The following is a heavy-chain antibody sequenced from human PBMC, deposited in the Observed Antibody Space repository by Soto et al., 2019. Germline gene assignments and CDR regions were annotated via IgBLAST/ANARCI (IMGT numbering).Heavy chain of an antibody. CDR2: IYYSGST. J-gene: IGHJ4*02. CDR3: AIKYEYVDY. D-gene: IGHD3-16*01. CDR1: GGSVSSGSYY. V-gene: IGHV4-61*01. Sequence: QVQLQESGPGLVKPSETLSLTCTVSGGSVSSGSYYWSWIRQPPGQGLEWIGYIYYSGSTNYNPSLKSRVTISVDTAKNQFSLKLSPVTAADTAVYYCAIKYEYVDYWGQGTLVTVSS.